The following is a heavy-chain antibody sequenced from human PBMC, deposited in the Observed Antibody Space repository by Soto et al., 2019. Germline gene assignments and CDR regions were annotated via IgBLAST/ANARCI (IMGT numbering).Heavy chain of an antibody. Sequence: GGSLRLSCAASGFTVSSNYMSWVRQAPGKGLEWVSVIYSGGSTYYADSVKGRFTISRDNSKNTLYLQMNSLRAEDTAVYYCARTRDAYYFDYWGQGTLVTVSS. CDR1: GFTVSSNY. CDR2: IYSGGST. J-gene: IGHJ4*02. CDR3: ARTRDAYYFDY. V-gene: IGHV3-53*01.